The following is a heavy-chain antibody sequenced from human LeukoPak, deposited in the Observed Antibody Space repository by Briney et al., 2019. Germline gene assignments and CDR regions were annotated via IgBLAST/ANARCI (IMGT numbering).Heavy chain of an antibody. V-gene: IGHV1-69*05. CDR2: IIPIFGTA. D-gene: IGHD2-8*01. CDR1: GGTFSSYA. CDR3: ARDLNGFDY. J-gene: IGHJ4*02. Sequence: SVKVSCKASGGTFSSYAISWVRQAPGQGLEWMGGIIPIFGTANYAQKFQGRVTMTTDTSTSTAYMELRSLRSDDTAVYYCARDLNGFDYWGQGTLVTVSS.